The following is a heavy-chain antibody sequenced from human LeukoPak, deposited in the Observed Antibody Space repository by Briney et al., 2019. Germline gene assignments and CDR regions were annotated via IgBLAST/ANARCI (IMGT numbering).Heavy chain of an antibody. V-gene: IGHV3-48*03. CDR3: ARGLPIAVAGDY. CDR1: GFTFSSYE. Sequence: PGGSLRLSCAASGFTFSSYEMNWVRQAPGKGLEWVSYISSSGSTIYYADSVKGRFTISRDNAKNSLYLQMNSLRAEDTAVYYCARGLPIAVAGDYWGQGTLVTVSS. D-gene: IGHD6-19*01. J-gene: IGHJ4*02. CDR2: ISSSGSTI.